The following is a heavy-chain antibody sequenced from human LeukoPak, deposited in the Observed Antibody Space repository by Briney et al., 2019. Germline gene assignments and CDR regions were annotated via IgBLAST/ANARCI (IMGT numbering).Heavy chain of an antibody. J-gene: IGHJ4*02. CDR1: GFTFSSYA. CDR3: AKAPLYYYDSSGYYYVID. D-gene: IGHD3-22*01. V-gene: IGHV3-23*01. CDR2: ISGSGGST. Sequence: GGSLRLSCAASGFTFSSYAMRWVRQAPGKGLEWVSAISGSGGSTYYADSVKGRFTISRDNSKNTLYLQMNSLRAEDTAVYYCAKAPLYYYDSSGYYYVIDWGQGTLVTVSS.